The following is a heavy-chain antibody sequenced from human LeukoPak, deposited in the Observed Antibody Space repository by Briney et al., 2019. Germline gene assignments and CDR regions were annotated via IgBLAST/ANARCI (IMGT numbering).Heavy chain of an antibody. V-gene: IGHV3-23*01. CDR2: ISDTGNT. D-gene: IGHD2-15*01. Sequence: PGRSLRLSCAASGFTLSSYAMSWVRQAPGKGLEWVSAISDTGNTYHADSVKGRFTISGDSSKNTLFLQMNRLRPEDAAVYYCAKAPVTTCRGAFCYPFDYWGLGTLVTVSS. CDR1: GFTLSSYA. J-gene: IGHJ4*02. CDR3: AKAPVTTCRGAFCYPFDY.